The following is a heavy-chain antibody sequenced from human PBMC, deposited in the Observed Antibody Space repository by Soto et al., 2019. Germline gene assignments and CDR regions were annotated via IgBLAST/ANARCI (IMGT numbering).Heavy chain of an antibody. Sequence: GESLKISCKASGYSFSNYWIAWVRQMPGKGLELMGIIYPYDSDTRYSPSLEGQVTISADKSISTAYLQWSSLKASDTAMYYCARRSDADHHYYGMAVWGQRSTVTVSS. CDR1: GYSFSNYW. D-gene: IGHD3-10*01. CDR3: ARRSDADHHYYGMAV. CDR2: IYPYDSDT. V-gene: IGHV5-51*01. J-gene: IGHJ6*02.